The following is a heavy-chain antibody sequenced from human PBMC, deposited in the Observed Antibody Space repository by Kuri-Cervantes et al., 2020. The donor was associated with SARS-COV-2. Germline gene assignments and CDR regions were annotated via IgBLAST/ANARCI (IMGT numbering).Heavy chain of an antibody. CDR3: ARDIVGAPYYYYYYMDV. CDR2: IIPIFGTA. D-gene: IGHD1-26*01. J-gene: IGHJ6*03. V-gene: IGHV1-69*05. Sequence: SVKLSCKASGDTFSSYAISWVRQAPGQGLEWMGGIIPIFGTANYAQKFQGRVTITTDESTSTAYMELSSLRSDDTAVYYCARDIVGAPYYYYYYMDVWGKGTTVTGSS. CDR1: GDTFSSYA.